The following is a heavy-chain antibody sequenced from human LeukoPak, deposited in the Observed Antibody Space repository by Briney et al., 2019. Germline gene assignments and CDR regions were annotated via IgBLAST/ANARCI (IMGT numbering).Heavy chain of an antibody. CDR1: GFTFSSYE. D-gene: IGHD6-13*01. V-gene: IGHV3-48*03. CDR3: ATLGIAAAGTPSGWFDP. J-gene: IGHJ5*02. CDR2: ISSSGSTI. Sequence: GGSLRLSCAASGFTFSSYEMNWVRQAPGKGLEWVSYISSSGSTIYYADSVKGRFTISRDNAKNSLYLQMNSLRAEDTAVYYCATLGIAAAGTPSGWFDPWGQGTLVTVSS.